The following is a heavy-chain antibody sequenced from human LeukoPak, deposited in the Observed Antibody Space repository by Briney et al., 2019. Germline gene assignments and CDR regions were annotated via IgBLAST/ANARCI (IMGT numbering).Heavy chain of an antibody. V-gene: IGHV3-23*01. CDR1: GFPFSDFS. Sequence: PGGSLRLSCATSGFPFSDFSMTWVRQAPGKGLEWMSTTNFGGTTTYYAESVKGRFTISRDSFKNALYLQMSSLRVEDTAIYYCAKQSYARSLGEGGPGTLVTVSS. J-gene: IGHJ4*02. D-gene: IGHD3-10*02. CDR2: TNFGGTTT. CDR3: AKQSYARSLGE.